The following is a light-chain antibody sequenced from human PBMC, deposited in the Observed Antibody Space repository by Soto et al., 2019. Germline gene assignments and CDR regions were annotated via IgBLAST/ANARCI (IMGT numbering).Light chain of an antibody. V-gene: IGLV1-44*01. J-gene: IGLJ1*01. Sequence: QSVLTQPPSASGTPGQRVTISCSGSNSNIGRNTVNWYQQLPGTAPKLLIYRNNQRPSGVPDRFSGSKSGTSASLAISGLQSDDESDYYCASWDDGLTGYVFGPGTKLTVL. CDR2: RNN. CDR3: ASWDDGLTGYV. CDR1: NSNIGRNT.